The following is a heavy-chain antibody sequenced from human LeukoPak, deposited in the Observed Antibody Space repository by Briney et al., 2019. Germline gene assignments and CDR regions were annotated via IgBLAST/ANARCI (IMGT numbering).Heavy chain of an antibody. J-gene: IGHJ4*02. V-gene: IGHV1-69-2*01. CDR2: VDPEDGET. D-gene: IGHD3-3*01. Sequence: ASVKVSCKVSGYTFTEYYMHWVQQAPGKGVEWMGLVDPEDGETKYAEKFQGRVTITADTSTDTAYMELISLRSEDTAVYYCATEYLEWLSVDYWGQGTLVTVSS. CDR3: ATEYLEWLSVDY. CDR1: GYTFTEYY.